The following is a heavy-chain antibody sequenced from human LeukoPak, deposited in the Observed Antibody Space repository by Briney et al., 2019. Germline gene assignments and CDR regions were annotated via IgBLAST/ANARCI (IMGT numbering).Heavy chain of an antibody. Sequence: GRCQRLSCAASGFTFSSYGIHWARQAPGKGLEWVAVISYDGSNKYYVDSVKGRFTISRDNSKNTLNLQMNSLRAEDTAVYYCAKMRTPTAHSGDAIDICGQGRMLTVSS. CDR1: GFTFSSYG. CDR3: AKMRTPTAHSGDAIDI. D-gene: IGHD4-17*01. J-gene: IGHJ3*02. CDR2: ISYDGSNK. V-gene: IGHV3-30*18.